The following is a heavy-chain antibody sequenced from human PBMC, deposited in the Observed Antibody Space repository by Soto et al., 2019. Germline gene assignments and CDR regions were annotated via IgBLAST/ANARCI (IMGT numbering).Heavy chain of an antibody. CDR2: ILSNDEK. V-gene: IGHV2-26*01. D-gene: IGHD2-15*01. Sequence: KSGPTLVNPTETLTLACTVSGFSLSNTKMGVAWIRQPPGKALEWLAHILSNDEKFFSTSLKSRLTISKDTSKSQVVLTMANLDPVDTATYFCARIPRSSSDGLFDYWGQGTLVTVSS. CDR3: ARIPRSSSDGLFDY. J-gene: IGHJ4*02. CDR1: GFSLSNTKMG.